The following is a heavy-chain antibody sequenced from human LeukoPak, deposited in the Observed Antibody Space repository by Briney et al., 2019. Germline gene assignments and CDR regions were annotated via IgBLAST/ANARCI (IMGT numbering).Heavy chain of an antibody. D-gene: IGHD3-22*01. CDR2: ISWNSGTI. CDR1: GFTFDGYA. V-gene: IGHV3-9*01. J-gene: IGHJ4*02. Sequence: GGSLRLSCAASGFTFDGYAMHWVRQAPGKGLEWVSGISWNSGTIGHADSVKGRFTISRDNAKNSLYLQMNSLRAEDTAVYYCARGTYDSSGYYLGNDYWGQGTLVTVSS. CDR3: ARGTYDSSGYYLGNDY.